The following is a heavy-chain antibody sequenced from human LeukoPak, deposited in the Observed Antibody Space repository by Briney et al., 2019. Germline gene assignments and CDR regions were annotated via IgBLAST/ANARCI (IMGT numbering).Heavy chain of an antibody. V-gene: IGHV3-11*04. CDR2: ISSSGSTI. CDR3: ARDEPASMAAFDI. CDR1: GFTFSDYY. D-gene: IGHD5-24*01. J-gene: IGHJ3*02. Sequence: PGGSLRLSCAASGFTFSDYYMSWIRQAPGRGLEWVSYISSSGSTIYYADSVKGRFTISRDNAKNSLYLQMNSLRAEDTAVYYCARDEPASMAAFDIWGQGTMVIVSS.